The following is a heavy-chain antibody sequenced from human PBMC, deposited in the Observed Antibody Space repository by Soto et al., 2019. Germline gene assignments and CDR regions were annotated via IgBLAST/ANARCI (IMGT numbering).Heavy chain of an antibody. CDR1: GFALSSYN. CDR2: ISYSSSPI. Sequence: GGSPRLGCAAFGFALSSYNMNWVRQAPGKGLEWISYISYSSSPIYYGDSVKGRFTISRDNVMNSLYLQMNNLRDEDTAVYYCARDPFDSWGQGTLVTVSS. V-gene: IGHV3-48*02. J-gene: IGHJ5*01. CDR3: ARDPFDS.